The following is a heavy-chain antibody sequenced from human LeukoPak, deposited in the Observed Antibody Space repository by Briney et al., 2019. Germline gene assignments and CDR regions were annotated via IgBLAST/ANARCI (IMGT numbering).Heavy chain of an antibody. CDR2: IYHSGST. CDR3: ARGPRLYGASTYYYYYGMDV. D-gene: IGHD4-17*01. J-gene: IGHJ6*02. V-gene: IGHV4-4*02. CDR1: GGSISSSNW. Sequence: SGTLSLTCAVSGGSISSSNWWGWVRQPPGKGLEWIGEIYHSGSTNYNPSLKSRVTISVDKSKNQFSLKLSSVTAADTAVYYCARGPRLYGASTYYYYYGMDVWGQGTTVTVSS.